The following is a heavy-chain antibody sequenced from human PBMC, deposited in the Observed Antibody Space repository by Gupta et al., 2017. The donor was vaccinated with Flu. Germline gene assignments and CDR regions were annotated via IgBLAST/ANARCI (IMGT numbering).Heavy chain of an antibody. CDR3: AKESGGNSEIDY. CDR2: ISYDGNNQ. V-gene: IGHV3-30*18. CDR1: YA. Sequence: YAVHWVRQAPGKGLEWVAVISYDGNNQYYAHSVKGRFTISRDISNNTVFLQMNSLRTEDTAVYYCAKESGGNSEIDYWGQGTPVSVSS. J-gene: IGHJ4*02. D-gene: IGHD1-1*01.